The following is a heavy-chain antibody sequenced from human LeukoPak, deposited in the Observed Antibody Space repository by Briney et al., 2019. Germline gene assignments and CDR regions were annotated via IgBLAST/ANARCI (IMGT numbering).Heavy chain of an antibody. D-gene: IGHD6-19*01. J-gene: IGHJ4*02. CDR2: ISYDGSNK. CDR1: GFTFSSYG. V-gene: IGHV3-30*18. Sequence: GRSLRLSCAASGFTFSSYGMHWVRQAPGKGLEWVAVISYDGSNKYYADSVKGRFTISRDNSKNTLYLQMNSRRAEDTAVYYCAKGPIAVAGFFDYWGQGTLVTVSS. CDR3: AKGPIAVAGFFDY.